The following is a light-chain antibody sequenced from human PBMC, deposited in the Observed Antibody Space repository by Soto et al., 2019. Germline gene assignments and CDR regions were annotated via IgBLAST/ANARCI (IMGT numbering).Light chain of an antibody. CDR1: SSNIGARYD. J-gene: IGLJ2*01. Sequence: QSALTQPPSVSGAPGQGVTISCTGSSSNIGARYDVHWFQQLPGTAPKLLIYGNSNRPSGVPDRFSGSRSGTSASLAITGLQAEDEADYYCQSYDSILSGVVFGGGTKLTVL. V-gene: IGLV1-40*01. CDR2: GNS. CDR3: QSYDSILSGVV.